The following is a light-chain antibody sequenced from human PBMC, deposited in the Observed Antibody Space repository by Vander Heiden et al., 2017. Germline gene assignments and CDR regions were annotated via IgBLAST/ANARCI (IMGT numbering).Light chain of an antibody. CDR2: EVS. CDR3: LQLNSYPWT. CDR1: QDVSSY. Sequence: DPQLTQSPSSLPASVGDRVTITCRPSQDVSSYFAWYQQKPGKVPKLLIYEVSTMQTGVPSRFSGAGSGTEFTLTISSLQPEDFATYYCLQLNSYPWTFGQGTKVEIK. J-gene: IGKJ1*01. V-gene: IGKV1-9*01.